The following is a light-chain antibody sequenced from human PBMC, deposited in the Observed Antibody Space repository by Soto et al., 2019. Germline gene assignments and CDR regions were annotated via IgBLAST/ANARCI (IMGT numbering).Light chain of an antibody. J-gene: IGKJ2*01. CDR1: QSVSVY. V-gene: IGKV3-11*01. Sequence: EVVLTQSPATLSLSPGERATLSCRASQSVSVYLAWYQQRPGQAPRLLIYDAIHRATGIPARFSGSGSGTDFSLTISNLEPEDFAVYYCQQRSNWSPPYTFGQRTKLEIK. CDR3: QQRSNWSPPYT. CDR2: DAI.